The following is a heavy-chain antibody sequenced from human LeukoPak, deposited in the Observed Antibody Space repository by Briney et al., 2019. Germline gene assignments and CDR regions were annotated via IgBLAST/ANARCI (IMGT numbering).Heavy chain of an antibody. Sequence: GESLKISCKGSGYTFTNYWIGWVRQMPGKGLEWMGIVYPGDSATRYSPSFQGQVTISADKSISTAYLQWTSLKASDTAIYYCARQSNYDILPGYPDYWGPGTLVTVSS. V-gene: IGHV5-51*01. CDR3: ARQSNYDILPGYPDY. CDR2: VYPGDSAT. D-gene: IGHD3-9*01. CDR1: GYTFTNYW. J-gene: IGHJ4*02.